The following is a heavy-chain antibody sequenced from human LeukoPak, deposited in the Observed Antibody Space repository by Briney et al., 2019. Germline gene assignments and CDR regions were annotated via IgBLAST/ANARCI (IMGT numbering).Heavy chain of an antibody. D-gene: IGHD1-1*01. V-gene: IGHV3-23*01. CDR3: ATDDKKTISEYNWFDP. CDR2: ISGSGATR. Sequence: QPGGSLRLSCVASGFTFSNYAMSWVRQAPGKGLEWVSGISGSGATRYYADSVKGRFTISRDNPKNTLYLQMNSLRAEDTAVYYCATDDKKTISEYNWFDPWGQGTLVTVAS. J-gene: IGHJ5*02. CDR1: GFTFSNYA.